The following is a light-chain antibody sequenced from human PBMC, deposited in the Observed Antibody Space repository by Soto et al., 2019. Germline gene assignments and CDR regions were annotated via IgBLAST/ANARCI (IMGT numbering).Light chain of an antibody. CDR3: SSYAGSNIFVV. CDR1: INDVGGYSY. J-gene: IGLJ2*01. CDR2: EVN. Sequence: QSALTQPPSASGSPGQSVTLSCTGTINDVGGYSYVSWYQQHPGKAPKLMIYEVNKRPSGVPDRFSGSKSGNTASLTVSGLQAEDEADYYCSSYAGSNIFVVFGGGTKLTV. V-gene: IGLV2-8*01.